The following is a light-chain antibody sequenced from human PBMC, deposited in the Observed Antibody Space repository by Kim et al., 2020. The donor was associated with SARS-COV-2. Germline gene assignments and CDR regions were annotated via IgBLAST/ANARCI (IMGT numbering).Light chain of an antibody. J-gene: IGLJ1*01. V-gene: IGLV3-21*01. Sequence: SYELTQPPSVSVAPGKTASITCGGKNIGSKRVHWYQQRPGQAPVLVIYFDTDRPSRIPERFSGSNSGTTATLTISRVEAGDEADQYRQVGEQGREHFVF. CDR2: FDT. CDR3: QVGEQGREHFV. CDR1: NIGSKR.